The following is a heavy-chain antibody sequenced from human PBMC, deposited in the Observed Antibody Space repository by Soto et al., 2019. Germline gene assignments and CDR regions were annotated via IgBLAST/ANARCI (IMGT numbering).Heavy chain of an antibody. CDR3: ARSRGGAFDI. D-gene: IGHD3-10*01. Sequence: SETLSLTCTVSGGPISSYYWSWIRQPPGKGLEWIGYIYYSGSTNYNPSLKSRVTISVDTSKNQFSLKLSSVTAADTAVYYCARSRGGAFDIWGQGTMVTVSS. V-gene: IGHV4-59*01. CDR1: GGPISSYY. CDR2: IYYSGST. J-gene: IGHJ3*02.